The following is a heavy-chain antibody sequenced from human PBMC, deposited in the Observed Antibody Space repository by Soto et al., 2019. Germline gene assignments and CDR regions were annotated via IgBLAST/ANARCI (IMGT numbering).Heavy chain of an antibody. Sequence: QSQTLSLTCAISGDSVSSNSAAWNWIRQSPSRGLEWLGRTYYRSKWYNDYAVSVKSRITINPDTSKNQFSLQLNSVTPEDTAVYYCARDIVVVVAATQIYYYYMDVWGKGTTVTVSS. D-gene: IGHD2-15*01. J-gene: IGHJ6*03. V-gene: IGHV6-1*01. CDR3: ARDIVVVVAATQIYYYYMDV. CDR1: GDSVSSNSAA. CDR2: TYYRSKWYN.